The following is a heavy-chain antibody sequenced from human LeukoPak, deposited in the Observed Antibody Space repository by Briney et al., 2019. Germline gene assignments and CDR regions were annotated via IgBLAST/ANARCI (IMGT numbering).Heavy chain of an antibody. CDR2: IYTSGST. Sequence: SQTLSLTCTVSGGSISSGSYYWSWIRQPAGKGLEWIGRIYTSGSTNYKPSLKSRVTISVDTSKNQFSLKLSSVTAADTAVYYCARSYYYDSSFFDYWGQGTLVTVSS. CDR1: GGSISSGSYY. CDR3: ARSYYYDSSFFDY. J-gene: IGHJ4*02. V-gene: IGHV4-61*02. D-gene: IGHD3-22*01.